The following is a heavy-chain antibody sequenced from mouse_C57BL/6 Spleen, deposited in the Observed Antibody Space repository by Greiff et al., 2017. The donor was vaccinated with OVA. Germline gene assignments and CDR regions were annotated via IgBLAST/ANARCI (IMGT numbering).Heavy chain of an antibody. V-gene: IGHV1-82*01. Sequence: VQLQQSGPELVKPGASVKISCKASGYAFSSSWMNWVKQRPGKGLEWIGRIYPGDGDTNYNGKFKGKATLTADKSSSTAYMQRSSLTSEDSAVYFCARGTRYYYGSSYGWYFDVWGTGTTVTVSS. CDR3: ARGTRYYYGSSYGWYFDV. CDR2: IYPGDGDT. D-gene: IGHD1-1*01. J-gene: IGHJ1*03. CDR1: GYAFSSSW.